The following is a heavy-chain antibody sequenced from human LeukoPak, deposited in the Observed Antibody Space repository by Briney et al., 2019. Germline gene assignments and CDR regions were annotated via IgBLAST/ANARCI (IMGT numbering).Heavy chain of an antibody. CDR2: INHSGST. CDR1: GGSFSGYY. D-gene: IGHD1-1*01. V-gene: IGHV4-34*01. J-gene: IGHJ4*02. CDR3: ARGGWNKFDY. Sequence: SETLSLTCAVYGGSFSGYYWSWIRQPPGKGLEWIGEINHSGSTNYNPSLKSRVTISVDTSKNQFSLKLSPVTAADTAVYYCARGGWNKFDYWGQGTLVTVSS.